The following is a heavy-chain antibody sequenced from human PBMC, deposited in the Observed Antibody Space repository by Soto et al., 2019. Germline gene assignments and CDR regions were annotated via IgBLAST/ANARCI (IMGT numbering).Heavy chain of an antibody. J-gene: IGHJ5*02. D-gene: IGHD5-12*01. V-gene: IGHV4-59*10. CDR1: GGSFSGYY. CDR3: ARVVDSGLGAYNWLDP. Sequence: TSETLSLTCAVYGGSFSGYYWTWIRQPAGKGMEWIGRIYSSGHTMYNPSLQSRVTLSVDTPKNRFSLELTSVTAADTAVYYCARVVDSGLGAYNWLDPWGQGIMVTVS. CDR2: IYSSGHT.